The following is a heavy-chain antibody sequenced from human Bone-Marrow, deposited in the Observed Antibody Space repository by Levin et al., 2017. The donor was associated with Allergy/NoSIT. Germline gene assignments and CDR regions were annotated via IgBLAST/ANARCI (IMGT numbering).Heavy chain of an antibody. J-gene: IGHJ4*02. CDR1: GGSIGSFY. V-gene: IGHV4-4*07. D-gene: IGHD3/OR15-3a*01. CDR3: ARGGTLLGLEY. CDR2: IYETGDT. Sequence: GSLRLSCSVSGGSIGSFYWNWIRQPAGKGLEWIGRIYETGDTRFNPSLKSRITMSVDTSKNQFALKLTSVTAADTAVYYCARGGTLLGLEYWGQGILVTVSS.